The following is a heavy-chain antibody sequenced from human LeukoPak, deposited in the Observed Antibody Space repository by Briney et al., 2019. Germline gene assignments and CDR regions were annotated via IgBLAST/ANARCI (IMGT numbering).Heavy chain of an antibody. D-gene: IGHD6-19*01. CDR2: ISWNSGSI. Sequence: GGSLRLSCAASGFMFGDYAMHWVRQAPGKGLEWVSGISWNSGSIGYADSVKGRFTISRDNAKNSLYLQMNSLRPEDTALYFCAAAVAGTGLFDYWGQGTLVTVSS. V-gene: IGHV3-9*01. J-gene: IGHJ4*02. CDR3: AAAVAGTGLFDY. CDR1: GFMFGDYA.